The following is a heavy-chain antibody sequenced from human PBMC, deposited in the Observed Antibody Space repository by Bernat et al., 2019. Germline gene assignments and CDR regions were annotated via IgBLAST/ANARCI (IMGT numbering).Heavy chain of an antibody. CDR1: GGSISSYY. J-gene: IGHJ6*03. CDR2: IYYSGST. CDR3: ARFTVTSKPYYYYYYMDV. Sequence: QVQLQESGPGLVKPSETLSLTCTVSGGSISSYYWSWIRQPPGKGLEWIGYIYYSGSTNYNPSLKSRVTISVDTSKNQFSLKLSSVPAADTAVYYCARFTVTSKPYYYYYYMDVWGKGTTVTVSS. V-gene: IGHV4-59*01. D-gene: IGHD4-11*01.